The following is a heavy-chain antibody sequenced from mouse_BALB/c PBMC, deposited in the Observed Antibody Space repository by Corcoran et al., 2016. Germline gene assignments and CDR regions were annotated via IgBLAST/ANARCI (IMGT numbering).Heavy chain of an antibody. V-gene: IGHV9-2-1*01. Sequence: QIQLVQSGPELKKPGETVKISCKASGYTFTDYSMHWVKQAPGKGLKWMGWIYTETGEPTYADDFKGRFAFSLETSAGTAYLQINNLKNEDTATYFCARNGNYVWFAYWGQGTLVTVSA. CDR1: GYTFTDYS. J-gene: IGHJ3*01. CDR2: IYTETGEP. D-gene: IGHD2-1*01. CDR3: ARNGNYVWFAY.